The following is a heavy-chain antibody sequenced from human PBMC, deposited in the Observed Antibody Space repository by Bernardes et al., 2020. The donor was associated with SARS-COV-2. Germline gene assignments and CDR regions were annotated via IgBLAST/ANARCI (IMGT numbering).Heavy chain of an antibody. CDR2: IWYDGSKK. J-gene: IGHJ6*02. CDR3: AREDIYHYYAMDV. V-gene: IGHV3-33*01. D-gene: IGHD2-15*01. Sequence: GGSLRLSCTASGFTFSDYAMHWVRQAPGKGLEWVAVIWYDGSKKYYIDSVQGRFTISRDNSKDTVYLHMNSLRAEDTAVYYCAREDIYHYYAMDVWGQGTTVTVSS. CDR1: GFTFSDYA.